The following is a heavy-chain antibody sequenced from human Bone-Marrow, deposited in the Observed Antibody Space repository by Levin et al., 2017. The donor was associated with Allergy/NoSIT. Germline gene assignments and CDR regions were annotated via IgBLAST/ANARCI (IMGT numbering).Heavy chain of an antibody. Sequence: GGSLRLSCEASEFTFTSYWMNWVRQAPGKGLEWVADINEDGSAKYFVDSLKGRFTISRDNAKNSLYLQMSSLTAEDTAVYYCAGKRATHYGMDVWGQGTTVTVS. CDR1: EFTFTSYW. D-gene: IGHD5-12*01. V-gene: IGHV3-7*01. CDR2: INEDGSAK. CDR3: AGKRATHYGMDV. J-gene: IGHJ6*02.